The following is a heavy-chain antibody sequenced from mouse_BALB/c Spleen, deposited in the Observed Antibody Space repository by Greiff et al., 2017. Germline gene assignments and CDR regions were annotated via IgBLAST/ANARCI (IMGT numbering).Heavy chain of an antibody. V-gene: IGHV5-17*02. J-gene: IGHJ3*01. CDR2: ISSGSSTI. CDR3: ARSGNWAWFAY. D-gene: IGHD4-1*01. CDR1: GFTFSSFG. Sequence: EVMLVESGGGLVQPGGSRKLSCAASGFTFSSFGMHWVRQAPEKGLEWVAYISSGSSTIYYADTVKGRFTISRDNPKNTLFLQMTSLRSEDTAMYYCARSGNWAWFAYWGQGTLVTVSA.